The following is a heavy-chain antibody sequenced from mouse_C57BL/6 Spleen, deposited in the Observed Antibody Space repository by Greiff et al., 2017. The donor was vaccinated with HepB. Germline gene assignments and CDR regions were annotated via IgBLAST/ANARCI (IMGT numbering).Heavy chain of an antibody. CDR1: GYTFTSYW. CDR3: AYGSSHWYFDV. J-gene: IGHJ1*03. CDR2: IYPGSGST. Sequence: QVHVKQPGAELVKPGASVKMSCKASGYTFTSYWITWVKQRPGQGLEWIGDIYPGSGSTNYNEKFKSKATLTVDTSSSTAYMQLSSLTSEDSAVYYCAYGSSHWYFDVWGTGTTVTVSS. V-gene: IGHV1-55*01. D-gene: IGHD1-1*01.